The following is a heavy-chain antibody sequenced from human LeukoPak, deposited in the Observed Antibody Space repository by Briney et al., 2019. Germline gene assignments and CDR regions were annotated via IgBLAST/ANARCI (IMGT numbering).Heavy chain of an antibody. CDR3: AKDRRGNAPRGAFDI. Sequence: GGSLRLSCAASGFTFSSYAMSWVRQAPGKGQEWVSGISGGGGSTYYADSVKGRFTISRDNSKNTLYLQMNSLRAEDTAVYYCAKDRRGNAPRGAFDIWGQGTMVTVSS. J-gene: IGHJ3*02. CDR1: GFTFSSYA. D-gene: IGHD1-1*01. CDR2: ISGGGGST. V-gene: IGHV3-23*01.